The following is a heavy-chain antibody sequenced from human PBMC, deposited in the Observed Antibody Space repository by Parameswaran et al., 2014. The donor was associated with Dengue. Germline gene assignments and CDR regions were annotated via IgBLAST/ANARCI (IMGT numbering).Heavy chain of an antibody. J-gene: IGHJ6*02. V-gene: IGHV4-39*07. D-gene: IGHD3-3*01. CDR3: ARGQQRVWSGLRLSPYYYGMDV. CDR1: GGSISSSSYY. Sequence: SETLSLTCTVSGGSISSSSYYWGWIRQPPGKGLEWIGSIYYSGSTYYNPSLKSRVTISVDTSKNQFSLKLSSVTAADTAVYYCARGQQRVWSGLRLSPYYYGMDVWGQGTTVTVSS. CDR2: IYYSGST.